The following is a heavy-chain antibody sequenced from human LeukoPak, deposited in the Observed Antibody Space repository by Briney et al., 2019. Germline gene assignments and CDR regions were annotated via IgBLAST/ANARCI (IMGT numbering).Heavy chain of an antibody. CDR1: GFTFSSYA. V-gene: IGHV3-30-3*01. CDR3: ARGERNRWFDP. Sequence: TGGSLRLSCAASGFTFSSYATHWVRQAPGKGLEWVAVISYDGSNKYYADSVKGRFTISRDNSKNTLYLQMNSLRAEDTAVYNCARGERNRWFDPWGQGTLVTVSS. J-gene: IGHJ5*02. D-gene: IGHD2/OR15-2a*01. CDR2: ISYDGSNK.